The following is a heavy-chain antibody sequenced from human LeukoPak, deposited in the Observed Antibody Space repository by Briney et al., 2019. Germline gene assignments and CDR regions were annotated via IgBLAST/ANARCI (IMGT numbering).Heavy chain of an antibody. CDR1: GFTFSSYW. Sequence: PGGSLRLSCAASGFTFSSYWMSWVRQAPGKGLEWVANIKQDESEKYYVDSVKGRFTISRDNAKNSLYLQMSSLRAEDTAVYYRASGDSSGYYSILYFQHWGQGALVTVSS. CDR2: IKQDESEK. CDR3: ASGDSSGYYSILYFQH. V-gene: IGHV3-7*01. D-gene: IGHD3-22*01. J-gene: IGHJ1*01.